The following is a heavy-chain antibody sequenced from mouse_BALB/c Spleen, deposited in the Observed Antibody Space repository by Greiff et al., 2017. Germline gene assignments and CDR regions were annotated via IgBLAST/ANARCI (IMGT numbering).Heavy chain of an antibody. V-gene: IGHV5-6-5*01. D-gene: IGHD2-3*01. J-gene: IGHJ1*03. CDR3: ARRDDYRYFDV. CDR2: ISSGDNT. Sequence: EVKLVESGGGLVKPGGSLKLSCAASGFTFSDYYMSWVRQTPEKRLEWVASISSGDNTYYPDSVKGRFTISRDNARNILYLQMSSLRSEDTAMYYCARRDDYRYFDVWGTGTTVTVSS. CDR1: GFTFSDYY.